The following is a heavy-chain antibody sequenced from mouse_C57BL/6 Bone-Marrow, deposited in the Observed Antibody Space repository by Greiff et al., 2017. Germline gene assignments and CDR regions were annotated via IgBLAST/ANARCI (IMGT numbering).Heavy chain of an antibody. D-gene: IGHD1-1*01. CDR3: APYYGSSYWYFDV. CDR2: IDPSDSYT. J-gene: IGHJ1*03. CDR1: GYTFTSYW. V-gene: IGHV1-69*01. Sequence: QVHLKESGAELVMPGASVKLSCKASGYTFTSYWMHWVKQRPGQGLEWIGEIDPSDSYTNYNQKFKGKSTLTVDKSSSTAYMQLSSLTSEDSAVYYCAPYYGSSYWYFDVWGTGTTVTVSS.